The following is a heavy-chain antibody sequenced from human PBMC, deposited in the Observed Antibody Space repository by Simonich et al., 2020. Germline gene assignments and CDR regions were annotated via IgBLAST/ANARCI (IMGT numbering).Heavy chain of an antibody. J-gene: IGHJ3*02. D-gene: IGHD4-4*01. CDR3: ARDYSNYDAFDI. CDR1: GFTFSSYW. CDR2: SNREGSST. Sequence: EVQLVESGGGLVQPGGSLRLSCAASGFTFSSYWMHWVRQAPGKGLVGVSRSNREGSSTSYADSVKGRFTISRDNAKNTLYLQMNSLRAEDTAVYYCARDYSNYDAFDIWGQGTMVTVSS. V-gene: IGHV3-74*01.